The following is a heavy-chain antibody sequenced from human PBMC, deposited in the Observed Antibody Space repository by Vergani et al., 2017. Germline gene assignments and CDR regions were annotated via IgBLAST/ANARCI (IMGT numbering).Heavy chain of an antibody. Sequence: EAQLVQSGAEVKKPGESLKIPCKGSGYSFTSYWIGGVRKRRGKGLEWMGIICPGDSDTRYSPSFQRQVTIPADKSISTAYLQWRSLKASDTAMYYCARPAGGSGWYSDYWGQGTLVTVSS. V-gene: IGHV5-51*03. CDR1: GYSFTSYW. CDR3: ARPAGGSGWYSDY. D-gene: IGHD6-19*01. J-gene: IGHJ4*02. CDR2: ICPGDSDT.